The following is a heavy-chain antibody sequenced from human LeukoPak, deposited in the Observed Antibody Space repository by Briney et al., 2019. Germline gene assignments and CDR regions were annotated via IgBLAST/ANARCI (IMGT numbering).Heavy chain of an antibody. CDR2: ISVYNGNT. D-gene: IGHD2-21*02. J-gene: IGHJ4*02. V-gene: IGHV1-18*01. CDR3: ARDPVIVVVTATPYYFDY. Sequence: ASVKVSCKASGYTFISYDISWVRQAPGQGLEWMGWISVYNGNTNYAQKLQGRVTMTIDTSTSTAYMELRSLRSDDTAVYYCARDPVIVVVTATPYYFDYWGQGTLVTVSS. CDR1: GYTFISYD.